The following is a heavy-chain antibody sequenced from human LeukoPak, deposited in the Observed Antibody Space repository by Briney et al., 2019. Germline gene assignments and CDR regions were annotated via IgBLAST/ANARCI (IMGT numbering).Heavy chain of an antibody. D-gene: IGHD3-16*02. CDR1: GGSIGTYY. V-gene: IGHV4-59*08. CDR2: IYVTGT. Sequence: SETLSLTCTVSGGSIGTYYWSWIRQSPGKGLEWIGYIYVTGTRYNPYLQSRVTISVDRSRNQFFLRMSSVTAADTAVYYCARHIGGGIEDMDVWGKGTKVIVSS. CDR3: ARHIGGGIEDMDV. J-gene: IGHJ6*03.